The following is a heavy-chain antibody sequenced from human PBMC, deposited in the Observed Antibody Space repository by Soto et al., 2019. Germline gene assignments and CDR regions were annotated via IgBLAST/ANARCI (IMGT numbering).Heavy chain of an antibody. J-gene: IGHJ4*02. CDR2: IKQDGSEK. CDR3: ARRYCSGGSCLPDY. Sequence: EVQLVESGGGLVQPGGSLRLSCAASGITFSSYLMSLVRQAPVKVLEWVANIKQDGSEKYYVDSVKGRFTISRENAKNSLYLQMNSLRAEDTAVYYCARRYCSGGSCLPDYWGQGTLVTVSS. V-gene: IGHV3-7*03. D-gene: IGHD2-15*01. CDR1: GITFSSYL.